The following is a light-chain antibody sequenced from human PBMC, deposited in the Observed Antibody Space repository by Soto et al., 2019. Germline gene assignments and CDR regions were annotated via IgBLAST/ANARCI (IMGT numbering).Light chain of an antibody. Sequence: EIVMTQSPATLSVSPGARATLPCRASQSVDSNLAWYQQKPGQAPRLLIFGASTRATGIPARFSGSGSGTDFTLTISSLQSEDFGVYFCQQYDNWPLTFGGGTKVEIK. CDR2: GAS. J-gene: IGKJ4*01. CDR1: QSVDSN. V-gene: IGKV3D-15*01. CDR3: QQYDNWPLT.